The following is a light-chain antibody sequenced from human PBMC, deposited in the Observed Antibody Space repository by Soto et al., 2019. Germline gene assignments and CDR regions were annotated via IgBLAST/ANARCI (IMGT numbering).Light chain of an antibody. J-gene: IGLJ2*01. CDR2: EVN. CDR1: NSDIGSTSI. Sequence: QSVLAQPASVSGSPGQSITITCTGTNSDIGSTSIVSWHQHHTGKAPKLMIYEVNKRPSGVSNRFSGSKSGNTAALTISGLQAEDEAYYYCCSYAGGSTIFGGGTQLTVL. V-gene: IGLV2-23*02. CDR3: CSYAGGSTI.